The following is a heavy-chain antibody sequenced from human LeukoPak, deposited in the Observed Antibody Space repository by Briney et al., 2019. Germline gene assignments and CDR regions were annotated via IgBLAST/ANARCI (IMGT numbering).Heavy chain of an antibody. CDR3: ARDFPGIAMAGTFDY. CDR2: ISAYNGDT. D-gene: IGHD6-19*01. V-gene: IGHV1-18*01. J-gene: IGHJ4*02. CDR1: GYTFTSYG. Sequence: ASVKVSCKASGYTFTSYGISWVRQAPGQGLEWMGWISAYNGDTNYAQNLQGRVTMTTDTSTNTAYMELRSLRSDDTAVYYWARDFPGIAMAGTFDYWGQGTLVTVSS.